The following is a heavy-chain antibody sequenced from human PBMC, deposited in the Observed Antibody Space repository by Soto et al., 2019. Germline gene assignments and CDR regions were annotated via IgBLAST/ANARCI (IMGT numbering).Heavy chain of an antibody. D-gene: IGHD3-10*01. V-gene: IGHV3-21*01. Sequence: GGSLRLSCAASGFTFTSYTMNWVRQAPGKGLEWVSSISAGGRSIYYADSLKGRSTVSRDNAKNSLYLQMNSLRADDTALYYCARSTPGNPFDIWGQGTMVPVSS. J-gene: IGHJ3*02. CDR1: GFTFTSYT. CDR2: ISAGGRSI. CDR3: ARSTPGNPFDI.